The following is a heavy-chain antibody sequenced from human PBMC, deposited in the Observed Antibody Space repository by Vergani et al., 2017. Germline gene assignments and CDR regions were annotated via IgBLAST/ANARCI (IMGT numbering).Heavy chain of an antibody. CDR2: VFRYGNV. CDR3: ARDFGGEWYFDL. J-gene: IGHJ2*01. D-gene: IGHD2-15*01. Sequence: QLQLQEPGPGLVKPSETLSLKCSVSGASIDSFYWSWLRQSPGKGLEWIGYVFRYGNVTYNPSFNFRAAIDTSNNQLSLRLSSVTAADTAVYYCARDFGGEWYFDLWGRGTFVTVSS. CDR1: GASIDSFY. V-gene: IGHV4-59*01.